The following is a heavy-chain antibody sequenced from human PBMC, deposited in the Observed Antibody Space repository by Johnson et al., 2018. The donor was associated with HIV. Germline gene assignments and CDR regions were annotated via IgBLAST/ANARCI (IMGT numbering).Heavy chain of an antibody. CDR3: ARGSLYYYDSSGRYVPVAFDI. CDR2: IGTAGDT. D-gene: IGHD3-22*01. CDR1: GFTFSSYD. Sequence: VQLVESGGGLVQPGGSLRLSCAASGFTFSSYDMHWVRQATGKGLEWVSAIGTAGDTYYPGSVKGRVTISSNNAKNSLYLQMTSLRAEDTAVYYCARGSLYYYDSSGRYVPVAFDIWGQGTMVTVSS. J-gene: IGHJ3*02. V-gene: IGHV3-13*01.